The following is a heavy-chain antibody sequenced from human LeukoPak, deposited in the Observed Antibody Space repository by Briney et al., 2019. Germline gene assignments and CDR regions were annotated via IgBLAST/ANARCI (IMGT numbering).Heavy chain of an antibody. CDR3: ARDRASWMAAAGTSDY. CDR1: GFTFSSYA. CDR2: ISYDGSNK. V-gene: IGHV3-30-3*01. D-gene: IGHD6-13*01. J-gene: IGHJ4*02. Sequence: QTGGSLRLSCAASGFTFSSYAMHWVRQAPGKGLEWVAVISYDGSNKYYADSVKGRFTISRDNSKNTLYLQMNSLRAEDTAVYYCARDRASWMAAAGTSDYWGQGTLVTVSS.